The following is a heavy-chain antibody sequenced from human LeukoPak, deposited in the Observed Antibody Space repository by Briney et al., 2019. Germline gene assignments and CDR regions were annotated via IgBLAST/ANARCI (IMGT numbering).Heavy chain of an antibody. CDR2: IYTSGSA. CDR1: GGSISSYY. V-gene: IGHV4-4*07. J-gene: IGHJ4*02. D-gene: IGHD2-2*01. CDR3: ARGNVVVPAAITRYYGSGSRYYLDY. Sequence: SETLSLTCTVSGGSISSYYWSWIRQPAGKGLEWIGRIYTSGSANYNTSLKSRVTMSVDTSKNQFSLKLSSVTAADTAVYYCARGNVVVPAAITRYYGSGSRYYLDYWGQGTLVTVSS.